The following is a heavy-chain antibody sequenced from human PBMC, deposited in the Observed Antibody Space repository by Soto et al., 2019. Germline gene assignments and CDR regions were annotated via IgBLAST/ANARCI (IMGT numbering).Heavy chain of an antibody. CDR2: IHYSGST. Sequence: DTLALTCAVSGDSVSSYVWSWIRQPPGRGLEWIGHIHYSGSTNYNPSLKSRVTISVDTSKNQVSLKLSSVTAADTAMYFCARQVSSAWPPYYYDMDLWGQGTTVTVSS. D-gene: IGHD6-25*01. J-gene: IGHJ6*02. V-gene: IGHV4-59*08. CDR1: GDSVSSYV. CDR3: ARQVSSAWPPYYYDMDL.